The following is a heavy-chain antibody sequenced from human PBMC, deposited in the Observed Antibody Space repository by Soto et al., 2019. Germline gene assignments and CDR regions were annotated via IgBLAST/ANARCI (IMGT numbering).Heavy chain of an antibody. CDR3: ARDRKQWSDAFDI. J-gene: IGHJ3*02. CDR2: ISAYNGNT. CDR1: GYTFTSCG. D-gene: IGHD6-19*01. Sequence: ASVKLSCKASGYTFTSCGSSWVRQAPGQGLEWMGWISAYNGNTNYAQKLQGRVTMTTDTSTSTAYMELRSLRSDDTAVYYCARDRKQWSDAFDIWGQGTMVTVSS. V-gene: IGHV1-18*01.